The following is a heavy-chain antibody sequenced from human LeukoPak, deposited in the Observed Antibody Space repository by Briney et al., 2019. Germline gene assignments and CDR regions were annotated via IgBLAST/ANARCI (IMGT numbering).Heavy chain of an antibody. J-gene: IGHJ5*02. Sequence: SETLSLTCTVSGGSISSYYWNWIRQPAGKGLEWIGRINTSGSTNYNPSLKSRVTMSVDTSKNQFSLKLSSVTAADTAVYYCARRGDNNWFDPWGQGTLLTVSS. CDR1: GGSISSYY. D-gene: IGHD3-16*01. CDR3: ARRGDNNWFDP. CDR2: INTSGST. V-gene: IGHV4-4*07.